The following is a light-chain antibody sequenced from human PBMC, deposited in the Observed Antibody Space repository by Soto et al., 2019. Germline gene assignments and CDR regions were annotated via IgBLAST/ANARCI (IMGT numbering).Light chain of an antibody. J-gene: IGKJ1*01. V-gene: IGKV3D-15*01. Sequence: EILLTQSPGTLSLSPGETAIISCMASQSVISHYLAWYQQKPGQAPRLRSDGASSRAAGIPARCSGSGSGTECTRPSSSLQSEAVALLYGQQYYNWPLTFGQGTKVEIK. CDR3: QQYYNWPLT. CDR1: QSVISHY. CDR2: GAS.